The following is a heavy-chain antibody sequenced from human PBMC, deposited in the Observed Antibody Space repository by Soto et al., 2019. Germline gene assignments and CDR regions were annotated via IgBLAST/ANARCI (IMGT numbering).Heavy chain of an antibody. CDR1: GFTFSSYA. V-gene: IGHV3-23*01. D-gene: IGHD1-1*01. CDR3: AKGRTGTTSPVDY. CDR2: VSGSGGST. Sequence: EVQLLESGGGLVQPGGSLRLSCAVSGFTFSSYAMSWVRQAPGKGLEWVSTVSGSGGSTYYADSVKGRFTVSSDNSKKKLYLQMNSLRDEDTAVYYCAKGRTGTTSPVDYWGQGTLVTVSS. J-gene: IGHJ4*02.